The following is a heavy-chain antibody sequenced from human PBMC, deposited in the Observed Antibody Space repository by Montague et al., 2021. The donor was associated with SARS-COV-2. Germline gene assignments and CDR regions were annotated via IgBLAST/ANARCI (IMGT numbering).Heavy chain of an antibody. V-gene: IGHV4-59*13. D-gene: IGHD5-12*01. CDR1: GGSISSYY. J-gene: IGHJ6*02. Sequence: SATLSLTCTVSGGSISSYYWSWIRQPPGNGLEWIGHVFDSGSTNYNPSLKSRVTISVDTSKNQFSLKLSSVTAADTAVYYCARGEWLRGGMDVWGQGTTVTVSS. CDR2: VFDSGST. CDR3: ARGEWLRGGMDV.